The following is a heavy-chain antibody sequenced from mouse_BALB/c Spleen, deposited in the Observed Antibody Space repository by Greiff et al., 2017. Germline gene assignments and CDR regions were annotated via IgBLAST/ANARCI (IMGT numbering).Heavy chain of an antibody. D-gene: IGHD1-2*01. Sequence: EVQRVESGGGLVKPGGSLKLSCAASGFTFSDYYMYWVRQTPEKRLEWVATISDGGSYTYYPDSVKGRFTISRDNAKNNLYLQMSSLKSEDTAMYYCARDKTTASGFAYWGQGTLVTVSA. CDR1: GFTFSDYY. CDR3: ARDKTTASGFAY. CDR2: ISDGGSYT. J-gene: IGHJ3*01. V-gene: IGHV5-4*02.